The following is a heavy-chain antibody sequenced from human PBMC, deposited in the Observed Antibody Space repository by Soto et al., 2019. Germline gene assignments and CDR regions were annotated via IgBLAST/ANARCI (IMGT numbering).Heavy chain of an antibody. CDR3: AKLGQLVYYYYYGMDV. D-gene: IGHD6-6*01. CDR1: GFTFSSYA. Sequence: PGWSLRLSCAASGFTFSSYAMSWVRQAPGKGLEWVSAISGSGGSTYYADSVKGRFTISRDNSKNTLYLQMNSLRAEDTAVYYCAKLGQLVYYYYYGMDVWGQGTTVTVSS. J-gene: IGHJ6*02. CDR2: ISGSGGST. V-gene: IGHV3-23*01.